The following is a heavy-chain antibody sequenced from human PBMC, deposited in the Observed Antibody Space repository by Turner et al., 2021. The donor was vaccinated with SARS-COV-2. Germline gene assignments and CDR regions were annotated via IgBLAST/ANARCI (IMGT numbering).Heavy chain of an antibody. J-gene: IGHJ3*02. Sequence: EVQLVESAGGLVQPGRSLRPSCAASGFTFDDYGMHWVRQAPGKGLEWVSGISWNSGSIGYADSVKGRFTISRDNAKNSLYLQMNSLRAEDTALYYCTKVRRFAFDIWGQGTMVTVSS. CDR2: ISWNSGSI. V-gene: IGHV3-9*01. CDR3: TKVRRFAFDI. CDR1: GFTFDDYG.